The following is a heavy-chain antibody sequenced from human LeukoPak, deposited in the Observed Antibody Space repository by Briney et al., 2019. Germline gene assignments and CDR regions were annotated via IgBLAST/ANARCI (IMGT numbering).Heavy chain of an antibody. D-gene: IGHD3-9*01. CDR2: ISGSGGST. CDR1: GFTFSSYA. V-gene: IGHV3-23*01. Sequence: GGSLRLSCAASGFTFSSYAMSWVRQAPGKGLEWVSAISGSGGSTYYADSVKGRFTISRDNSKNTLYLQMNSLRAEDTAVYYCAKSDSPNYDILNALVGAFDIWGQGTMVTVSS. CDR3: AKSDSPNYDILNALVGAFDI. J-gene: IGHJ3*02.